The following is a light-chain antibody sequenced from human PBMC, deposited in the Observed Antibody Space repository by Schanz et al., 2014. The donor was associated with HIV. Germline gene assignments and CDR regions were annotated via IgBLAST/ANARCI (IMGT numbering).Light chain of an antibody. J-gene: IGKJ4*01. Sequence: EIVLTQSPGTLSLSPGERATLSCRASQSISTSYLAWYQQKPGQAPRLLIYDASSRATGIPDRFSGTGSGTDFTLIISRLEPEDFAVYYCQQYLSSQLTFGGGTKVQIK. CDR2: DAS. CDR3: QQYLSSQLT. V-gene: IGKV3-20*01. CDR1: QSISTSY.